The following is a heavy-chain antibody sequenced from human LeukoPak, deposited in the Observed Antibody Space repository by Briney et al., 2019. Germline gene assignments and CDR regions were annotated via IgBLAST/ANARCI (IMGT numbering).Heavy chain of an antibody. CDR3: VGYYYGSGSYHNYPNFDY. V-gene: IGHV4-34*01. CDR1: GGSFSGHY. Sequence: SETLSLTCAVYGGSFSGHYGSWIRQPPGKGLEWIGEINHRGSTNYHPSLKSRVTISGDTSKNQFSLKLSSVTAADTAVYYCVGYYYGSGSYHNYPNFDYWGQGTLVTASS. J-gene: IGHJ4*02. D-gene: IGHD3-10*01. CDR2: INHRGST.